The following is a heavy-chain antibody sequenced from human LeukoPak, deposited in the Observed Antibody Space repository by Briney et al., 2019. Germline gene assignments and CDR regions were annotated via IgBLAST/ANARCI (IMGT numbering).Heavy chain of an antibody. CDR3: ARALGPYGSGSSYYFDH. CDR1: GGSFSGYY. V-gene: IGHV4-59*01. D-gene: IGHD3-10*01. Sequence: SETLSLTCAVYGGSFSGYYWSWIRQPPGKGLEWIGYIYSSGSTKYNPSLKSRVTISVDTPKNQFSLKLNSATAADTAVYYCARALGPYGSGSSYYFDHWGQGTLLTVSP. CDR2: IYSSGST. J-gene: IGHJ4*02.